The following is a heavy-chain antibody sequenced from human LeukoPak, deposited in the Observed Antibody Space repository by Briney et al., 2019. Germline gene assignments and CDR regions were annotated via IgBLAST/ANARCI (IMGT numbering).Heavy chain of an antibody. CDR2: INSRSSTI. V-gene: IGHV3-48*04. CDR1: GFTFSTHD. J-gene: IGHJ3*02. CDR3: TSHTGTGDAFRPFHI. D-gene: IGHD2-21*02. Sequence: GGSLRLSCAASGFTFSTHDVNWVRQAPGKGLEWVSFINSRSSTIYYANSVKGRFAISRDNAKNSLYLQMNSLRAEDTAVYYCTSHTGTGDAFRPFHIWGQGTMVTVSS.